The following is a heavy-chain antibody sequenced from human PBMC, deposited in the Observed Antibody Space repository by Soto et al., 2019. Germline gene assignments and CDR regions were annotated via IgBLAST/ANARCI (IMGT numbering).Heavy chain of an antibody. Sequence: VTSEAPGDAYASSYKRSLQHSPEQGPERMGIINPSSGSTSYTQKFQGRVTMTRDTSTSTVYMELSSLGSEDTAVYYCARENDYVWASYRPAVSFDPCGKGPLVTAS. CDR2: INPSSGST. V-gene: IGHV1-46*01. D-gene: IGHD3-16*02. CDR1: GDAYASSY. J-gene: IGHJ5*02. CDR3: ARENDYVWASYRPAVSFDP.